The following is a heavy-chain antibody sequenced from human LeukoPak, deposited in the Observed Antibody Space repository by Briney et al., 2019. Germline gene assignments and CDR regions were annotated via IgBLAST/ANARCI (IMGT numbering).Heavy chain of an antibody. Sequence: PAETLSLTCTVSGDSISSYYWSWIRQPPGKGLEWIGYIDYIGSANYNPSLKSRVTLSLDTSKNHFSLKLSSVTAADTAVYYCARHGGAYDFDTWGQGSLVTVSS. D-gene: IGHD5-12*01. CDR1: GDSISSYY. CDR3: ARHGGAYDFDT. CDR2: IDYIGSA. J-gene: IGHJ4*02. V-gene: IGHV4-59*08.